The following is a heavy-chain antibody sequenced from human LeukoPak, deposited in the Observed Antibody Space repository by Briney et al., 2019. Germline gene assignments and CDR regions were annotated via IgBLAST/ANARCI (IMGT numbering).Heavy chain of an antibody. J-gene: IGHJ4*02. D-gene: IGHD6-19*01. V-gene: IGHV4-59*08. CDR1: GGSISSYY. CDR2: IYYSGST. CDR3: ASDLGIAVAGPFDY. Sequence: SETLSLTCTVSGGSISSYYWSWIRQPPGKGLEWIGYIYYSGSTNYNPSLKSRVTISVDTSKNQFSLKLSSVTAADTAVYYCASDLGIAVAGPFDYWGQGTLVTVSS.